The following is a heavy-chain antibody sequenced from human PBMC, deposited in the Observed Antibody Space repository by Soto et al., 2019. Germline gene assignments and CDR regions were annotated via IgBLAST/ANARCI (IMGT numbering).Heavy chain of an antibody. CDR1: GFTFNAYS. Sequence: DVQLLESGGRLVQPGGSLRLSCAASGFTFNAYSLSWVRQAPGKGLEWVSAISTTGGSTYYADSVKGRFTISRDNSQNTLSLQMNSLRAEDTAVYYCASPDGATSNFRYWGQGTLVTVSS. CDR2: ISTTGGST. J-gene: IGHJ4*02. V-gene: IGHV3-23*01. D-gene: IGHD2-8*02. CDR3: ASPDGATSNFRY.